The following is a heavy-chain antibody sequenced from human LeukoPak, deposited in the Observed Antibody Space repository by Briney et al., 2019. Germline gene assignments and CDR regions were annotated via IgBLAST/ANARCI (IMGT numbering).Heavy chain of an antibody. CDR2: ISAYNGNT. V-gene: IGHV1-18*01. D-gene: IGHD2-2*01. Sequence: GASVKVSCKASGYTFRSYGISWVRQAPGQGLEWMGWISAYNGNTKYAQKLQGRVTMTTDTSTSTAYMELRSLRSDDTAVYYCARDVTRDIVVVPADSNWFDPWGQGTLVTVSS. J-gene: IGHJ5*02. CDR1: GYTFRSYG. CDR3: ARDVTRDIVVVPADSNWFDP.